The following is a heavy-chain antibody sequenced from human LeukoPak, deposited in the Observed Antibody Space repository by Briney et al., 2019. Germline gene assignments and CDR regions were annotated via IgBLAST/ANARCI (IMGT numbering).Heavy chain of an antibody. CDR1: GYTFTGYY. D-gene: IGHD2-8*01. J-gene: IGHJ5*02. V-gene: IGHV1-2*02. CDR3: AREGWIYCTNGVCYQKSWFDP. CDR2: INPNSGGT. Sequence: ASVKVSCKASGYTFTGYYMHWVRQAPGQGLEWMGWINPNSGGTNYAQKFQGRVTMTSDTSISTAYMELSRLRSDDTAVYYCAREGWIYCTNGVCYQKSWFDPWGQGTLVTVSS.